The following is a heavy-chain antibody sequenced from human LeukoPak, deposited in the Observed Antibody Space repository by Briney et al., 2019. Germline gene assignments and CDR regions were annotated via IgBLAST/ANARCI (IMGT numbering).Heavy chain of an antibody. Sequence: PGGSLRLSCAASGFTFSSYSMNWVRQAPGKGLEWVSYISSSSSTIYYADSVKGRFTISRDNAKNSLYLQMNSLRAEDTAVYYCARVYLSYDYGDHDDAFDIWGQGTMVTVSS. CDR1: GFTFSSYS. CDR2: ISSSSSTI. CDR3: ARVYLSYDYGDHDDAFDI. D-gene: IGHD4-17*01. V-gene: IGHV3-48*04. J-gene: IGHJ3*02.